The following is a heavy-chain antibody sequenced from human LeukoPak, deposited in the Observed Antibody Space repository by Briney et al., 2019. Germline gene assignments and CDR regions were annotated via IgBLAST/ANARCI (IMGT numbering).Heavy chain of an antibody. CDR2: INHSGST. Sequence: SETLSLTCAVYGGSFSGYYWSWIRQPPGKGLEWIGEINHSGSTNYNPSLKSRVTISVDTSKNQFSLKLSSVTAADTAVYYCARGRQWLAKFDYWGQGTLVTVSS. CDR1: GGSFSGYY. CDR3: ARGRQWLAKFDY. V-gene: IGHV4-34*01. D-gene: IGHD6-19*01. J-gene: IGHJ4*02.